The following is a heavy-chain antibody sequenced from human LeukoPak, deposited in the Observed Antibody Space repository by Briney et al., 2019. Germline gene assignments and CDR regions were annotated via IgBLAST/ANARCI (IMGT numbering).Heavy chain of an antibody. D-gene: IGHD4-17*01. CDR1: GFTFSSYA. CDR3: ARSPRKFRCTVTTEVDY. J-gene: IGHJ4*02. Sequence: PGGSLRLSCAASGFTFSSYAMSWVRQAPGKGLEWVAVIWYDGSNKYYADSVKGRFTISRDNSKNTLYLQMNSLRAEDTAVYYCARSPRKFRCTVTTEVDYWGQGTLVTVSS. CDR2: IWYDGSNK. V-gene: IGHV3-33*08.